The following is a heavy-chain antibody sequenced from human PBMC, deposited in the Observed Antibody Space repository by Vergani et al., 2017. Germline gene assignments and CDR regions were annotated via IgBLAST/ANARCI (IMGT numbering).Heavy chain of an antibody. CDR2: ISAYNGHT. CDR1: GYTFTSYG. D-gene: IGHD3-10*01. J-gene: IGHJ6*02. CDR3: ARELSYYYGSGSDDYNPYYYEGMDV. Sequence: QVQLVQSGAELKKPGASVKVSCKASGYTFTSYGISWVRQAPGQGLEWMGWISAYNGHTSYAQKLQGRVTMTTDTSTNTAYLELRSLRSDDTGVYYCARELSYYYGSGSDDYNPYYYEGMDVWGPGTTVTVSS. V-gene: IGHV1-18*01.